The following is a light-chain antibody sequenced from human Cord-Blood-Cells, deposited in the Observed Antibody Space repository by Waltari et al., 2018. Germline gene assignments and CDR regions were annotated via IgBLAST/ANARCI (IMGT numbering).Light chain of an antibody. V-gene: IGLV2-14*01. CDR2: DVS. J-gene: IGLJ3*02. CDR1: SSAVGGYNY. Sequence: QSALTQPASVSGSPGQSITISCTGTSSAVGGYNYVSWYQQHPGKAPKLMIYDVSKRPSGVSNRFSGSKSGNKASLSISGLQAEDEADYYCSSYTSSSTWVFGGGTKLTVL. CDR3: SSYTSSSTWV.